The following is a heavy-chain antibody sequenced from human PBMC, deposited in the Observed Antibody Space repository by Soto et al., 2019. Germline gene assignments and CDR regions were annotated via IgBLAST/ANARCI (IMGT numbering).Heavy chain of an antibody. V-gene: IGHV4-61*01. CDR3: ARMVGSGRKWLPDY. D-gene: IGHD3-22*01. CDR1: GGSFKSGSHS. J-gene: IGHJ4*02. CDR2: IYYSGST. Sequence: PSETLSLTCTVSGGSFKSGSHSWSWIRQPPGKGLEWIGYIYYSGSTNYNPSLKSRVTISVDTSKNQFSLKLSSVTAADTAVYYCARMVGSGRKWLPDYWGQGTLVTVSS.